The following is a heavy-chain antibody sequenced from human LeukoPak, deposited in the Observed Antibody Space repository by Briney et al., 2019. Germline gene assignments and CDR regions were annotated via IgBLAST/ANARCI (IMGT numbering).Heavy chain of an antibody. CDR2: INPNSGGT. D-gene: IGHD3-16*02. Sequence: GASVKVSCKASGYTFTGYYMHWVRQAPGQGLEWMGWINPNSGGTNYAQKFQGRVTMTRDTSISTAYMELRRLRSDDTAVYYCARGEYDYVWGSYRYTDSWFDHWGQGTLVTVSS. J-gene: IGHJ5*02. V-gene: IGHV1-2*02. CDR3: ARGEYDYVWGSYRYTDSWFDH. CDR1: GYTFTGYY.